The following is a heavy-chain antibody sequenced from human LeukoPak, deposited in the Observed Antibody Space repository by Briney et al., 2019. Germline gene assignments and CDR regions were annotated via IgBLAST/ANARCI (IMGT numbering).Heavy chain of an antibody. CDR3: AKTPTPYDFWSGFDY. CDR2: ISGSGGST. V-gene: IGHV3-23*01. CDR1: GFTFSSYA. J-gene: IGHJ4*02. D-gene: IGHD3-3*01. Sequence: GGSLRLSCAASGFTFSSYAMSWVRQAPGKGLEWVSAISGSGGSTYYADSVKGRFTISRDNPKNTLYLQMNSLRAEDTAVYYCAKTPTPYDFWSGFDYWGQGTLVTVSS.